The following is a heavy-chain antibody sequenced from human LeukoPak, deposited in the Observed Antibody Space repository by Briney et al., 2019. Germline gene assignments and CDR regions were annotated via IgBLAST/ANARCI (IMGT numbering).Heavy chain of an antibody. CDR1: GYTFTSYD. Sequence: ASVKVSCKASGYTFTSYDINWVRQATGRGLEWMGWMNPNSGNTGYAQKFQGRVTMTRNTSISTAYMELSSLRSEDTAVYYCARVRSGYDAHDYWGQGTLVTVSS. V-gene: IGHV1-8*01. CDR3: ARVRSGYDAHDY. D-gene: IGHD5-12*01. CDR2: MNPNSGNT. J-gene: IGHJ4*02.